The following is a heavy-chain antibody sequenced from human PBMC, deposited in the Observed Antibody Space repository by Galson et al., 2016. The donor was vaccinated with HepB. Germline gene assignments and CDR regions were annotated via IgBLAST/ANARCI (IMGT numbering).Heavy chain of an antibody. V-gene: IGHV6-1*01. J-gene: IGHJ6*02. Sequence: CAISGDSVTNDATICNWIRQSPPRGLEWLGRAYYSSQWFNTYAVSVKRRITINSDTSRTQFSLQLDSVTPDDTAAYFCTRGYMHTGMNVWGQGTTVTVSS. D-gene: IGHD5-18*01. CDR3: TRGYMHTGMNV. CDR1: GDSVTNDATI. CDR2: AYYSSQWFN.